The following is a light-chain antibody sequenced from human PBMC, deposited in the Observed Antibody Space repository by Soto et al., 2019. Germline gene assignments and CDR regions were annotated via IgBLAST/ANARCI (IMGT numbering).Light chain of an antibody. CDR1: TSNIGSNT. CDR3: AGRDDSLNGWV. CDR2: SND. Sequence: QSALTQPPSASGTPGQRVTISCSGSTSNIGSNTVKWYQQLPGTAPKLLIYSNDLRPSGVPDRFSGSKSGTSASLAISGLQSEDEADYYCAGRDDSLNGWVFGGGTKLTVL. J-gene: IGLJ3*02. V-gene: IGLV1-44*01.